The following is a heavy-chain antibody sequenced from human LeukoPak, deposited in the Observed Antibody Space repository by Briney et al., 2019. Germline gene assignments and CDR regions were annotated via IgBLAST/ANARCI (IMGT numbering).Heavy chain of an antibody. V-gene: IGHV3-64*01. CDR1: GFTFSSYT. Sequence: GGSLRLSCAASGFTFSSYTMHWVRQAPGKGLEYVSAISSDGVSTYYANSVKGRFTISRDNSKNTLYLQMNSLRVEDTAVYYCARNYGDYWGQGTLVTVSS. CDR3: ARNYGDY. J-gene: IGHJ4*02. CDR2: ISSDGVST.